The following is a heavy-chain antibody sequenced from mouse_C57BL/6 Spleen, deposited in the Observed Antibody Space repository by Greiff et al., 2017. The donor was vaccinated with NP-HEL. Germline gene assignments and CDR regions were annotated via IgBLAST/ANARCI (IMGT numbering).Heavy chain of an antibody. V-gene: IGHV1-7*01. J-gene: IGHJ4*01. CDR3: ARLSSNYEGAMDY. D-gene: IGHD2-5*01. Sequence: QVQLKESGAELAKPGASVKLSCKASGYTFTSYWMHWVKQRPGQGLEWIGYINPSSGYTKYNQKFKDKATLTADKSSSTAYMQLSSLTYEDSAVYYCARLSSNYEGAMDYWGQGTSVTVSS. CDR2: INPSSGYT. CDR1: GYTFTSYW.